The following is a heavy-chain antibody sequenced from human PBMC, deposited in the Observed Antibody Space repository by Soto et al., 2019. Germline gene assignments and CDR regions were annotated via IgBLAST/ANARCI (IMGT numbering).Heavy chain of an antibody. V-gene: IGHV1-69*04. D-gene: IGHD6-13*01. J-gene: IGHJ4*02. CDR1: GGTFSSYT. CDR3: ARDGDSSSWSFDY. Sequence: GASVKVSCKASGGTFSSYTISWVRQAPGQGLEWMGRIIPILGIANYAQKFQGRVTITADKSTSTAYMELSSLRSEDTAVYYCARDGDSSSWSFDYWGQGTLVTVSS. CDR2: IIPILGIA.